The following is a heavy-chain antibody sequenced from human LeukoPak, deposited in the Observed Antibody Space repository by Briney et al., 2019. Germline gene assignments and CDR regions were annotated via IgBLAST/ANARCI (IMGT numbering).Heavy chain of an antibody. CDR1: GFTFSSYG. CDR3: AKDDGYYDSSGYSDY. Sequence: TGGSLRLSCAASGFTFSSYGMPWVRQAPGRGVERVAVISYDGSNKYYADSVKGRFTISRDNSKNTLYLQMNSLRAEDTAVYYCAKDDGYYDSSGYSDYWGQGTLVTVSS. V-gene: IGHV3-30*18. D-gene: IGHD3-22*01. CDR2: ISYDGSNK. J-gene: IGHJ4*02.